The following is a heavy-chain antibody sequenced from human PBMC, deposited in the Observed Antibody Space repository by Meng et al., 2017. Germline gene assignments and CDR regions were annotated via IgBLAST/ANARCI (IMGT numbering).Heavy chain of an antibody. CDR2: IKQDGSEK. Sequence: GGSLRLSCAASGFTFSSYEMNWVRQAPGKGLEWVANIKQDGSEKYYVDSVKGRFTISRDNAKNSLYLQMNSLRAEDTAVYYCARDLAATTTFNWFDPWGQGTLVTVSS. D-gene: IGHD2/OR15-2a*01. J-gene: IGHJ5*02. V-gene: IGHV3-7*01. CDR1: GFTFSSYE. CDR3: ARDLAATTTFNWFDP.